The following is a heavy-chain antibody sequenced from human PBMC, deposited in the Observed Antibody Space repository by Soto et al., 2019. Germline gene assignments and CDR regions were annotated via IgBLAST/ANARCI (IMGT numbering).Heavy chain of an antibody. CDR3: HGYGY. D-gene: IGHD5-18*01. CDR1: GFSVTANY. V-gene: IGHV3-53*01. J-gene: IGHJ4*02. CDR2: IYSGGST. Sequence: EVQVVESGGGLIQPGGSLRLSCEVSGFSVTANYMSWVRQAPEKGLEWVSVIYSGGSTYYVDSVKGRFSISRDISKNTLYLQMNSLRAEDTAVYYCHGYGYGGQGTLVTVSS.